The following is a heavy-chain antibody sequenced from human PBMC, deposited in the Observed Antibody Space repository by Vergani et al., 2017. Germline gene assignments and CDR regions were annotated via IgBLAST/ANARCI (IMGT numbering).Heavy chain of an antibody. Sequence: QVTLKESGPVLVKPTETLTLTCTVSGFSLSNARMGVSWIRKPPGKALECLEHIYSNDEKSNSTSLKSRLTISKDPSKSQVVLTMTNMDPVDTATYYCARMESIAAPSYYYYYMDVWGKGTTVTVSS. J-gene: IGHJ6*03. CDR1: GFSLSNARMG. V-gene: IGHV2-26*01. CDR2: IYSNDEK. CDR3: ARMESIAAPSYYYYYMDV. D-gene: IGHD6-6*01.